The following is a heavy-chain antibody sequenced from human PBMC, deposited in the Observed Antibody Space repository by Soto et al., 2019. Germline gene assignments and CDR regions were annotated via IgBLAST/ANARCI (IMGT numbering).Heavy chain of an antibody. CDR2: ISYDGSNE. CDR3: ARDKRAWLQFPDLDY. J-gene: IGHJ4*02. Sequence: QVQLVESGGGVVQPGRSLRLSCAASGFTFSSYAMHWVRQAPGKGLEWVAVISYDGSNEYYADSVKGRFTISRDNSKNTLYLQMNSLRVEDTAVYYCARDKRAWLQFPDLDYWGQGTLVTVSS. V-gene: IGHV3-30-3*01. D-gene: IGHD5-12*01. CDR1: GFTFSSYA.